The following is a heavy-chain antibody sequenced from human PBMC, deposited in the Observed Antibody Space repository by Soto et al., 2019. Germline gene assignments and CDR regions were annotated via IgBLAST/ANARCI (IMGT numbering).Heavy chain of an antibody. J-gene: IGHJ4*02. CDR2: IKGDGSEK. V-gene: IGHV3-7*01. CDR1: GFTFSRYW. CDR3: AREYR. D-gene: IGHD3-16*02. Sequence: EVQVVESGGGLVQPGGSLRLSCAGSGFTFSRYWMSWVRQTPEMGLEWVASIKGDGSEKNYADSVRGRFTISRDNAKNSLYLQMNSLRAEDTAIYYCAREYRWGQGTLVIVSS.